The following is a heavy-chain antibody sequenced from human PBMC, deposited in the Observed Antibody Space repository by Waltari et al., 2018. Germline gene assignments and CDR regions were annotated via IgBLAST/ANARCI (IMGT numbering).Heavy chain of an antibody. D-gene: IGHD6-13*01. Sequence: QVQLQQWGAGLLKPSETLSLTCAVYGGSFSGYYWSWIRQPPGKGLEWIGEINHSGRTNHNPSLKSRVTISVDTSKNQFSLKLSSVTAADTAVYYCARDGSSWYLANWFDPWGQGTLVTVSS. V-gene: IGHV4-34*01. J-gene: IGHJ5*02. CDR3: ARDGSSWYLANWFDP. CDR2: INHSGRT. CDR1: GGSFSGYY.